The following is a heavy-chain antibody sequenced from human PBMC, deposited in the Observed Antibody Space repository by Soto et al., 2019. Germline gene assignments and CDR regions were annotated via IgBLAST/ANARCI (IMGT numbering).Heavy chain of an antibody. CDR3: ASDRGDLGDAFDI. Sequence: QVQLVESGGGVVLPGRSLRLSCAASGFTFSSYGMQWVSQAPGKGLEWVAVIWDDGSNQYYADSVKGRFTISRDNSKNTLYLQMNSLRADDTAVYYCASDRGDLGDAFDIWGQGAMVTVSS. CDR2: IWDDGSNQ. D-gene: IGHD2-21*02. V-gene: IGHV3-33*01. J-gene: IGHJ3*02. CDR1: GFTFSSYG.